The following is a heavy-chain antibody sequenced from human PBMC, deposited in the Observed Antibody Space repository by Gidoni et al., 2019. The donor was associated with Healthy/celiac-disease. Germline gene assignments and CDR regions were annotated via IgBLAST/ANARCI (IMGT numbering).Heavy chain of an antibody. CDR2: IYYSGST. CDR1: GGSISSYY. V-gene: IGHV4-59*01. CDR3: ARGSNWGNEVDFDY. D-gene: IGHD7-27*01. Sequence: QVQLQESGPGLVKPSETLSLTCPVSGGSISSYYWSWIRQPPGKGLEWIGYIYYSGSTNYNPSLKSRVTISVDTSKNQFSLKLSSVTAADTAVYYCARGSNWGNEVDFDYWGQGTLVTVSS. J-gene: IGHJ4*02.